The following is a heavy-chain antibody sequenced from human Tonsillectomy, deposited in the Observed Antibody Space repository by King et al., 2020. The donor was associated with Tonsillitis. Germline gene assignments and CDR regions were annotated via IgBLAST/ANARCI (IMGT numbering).Heavy chain of an antibody. CDR1: GFTFSSYW. CDR2: INSDGSST. CDR3: AREGPYGSGLDY. Sequence: VQLVESGGGLVQPGGSLRLSCAASGFTFSSYWMHWVRQAPGKGLVWVSRINSDGSSTSYADSVKSRFTISRDNAKNTLYLQMNSLRSEDTAVYYCAREGPYGSGLDYWGQGTLVTVSS. D-gene: IGHD3-10*01. V-gene: IGHV3-74*01. J-gene: IGHJ4*02.